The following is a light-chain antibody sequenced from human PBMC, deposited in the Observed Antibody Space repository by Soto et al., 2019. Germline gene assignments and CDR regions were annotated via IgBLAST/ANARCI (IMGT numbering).Light chain of an antibody. CDR3: QQANSFPWA. V-gene: IGKV1D-12*01. CDR1: QDISGW. J-gene: IGKJ1*01. Sequence: IQMTQSPSSVSASVGDRVTIPCRASQDISGWLAWFQQKPGEAPKLLIYGAFSLQSGVPSRFSGSGSGTDFTLTISSLQPEDSATYYCQQANSFPWAFGQGTKMDIK. CDR2: GAF.